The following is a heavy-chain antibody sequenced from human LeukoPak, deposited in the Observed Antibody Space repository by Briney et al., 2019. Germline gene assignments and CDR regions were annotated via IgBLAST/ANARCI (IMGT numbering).Heavy chain of an antibody. CDR2: IIPIFGTA. CDR3: ARSTVRPYYYYGMDV. D-gene: IGHD4-17*01. V-gene: IGHV1-69*13. CDR1: GGTFSSYA. J-gene: IGHJ6*02. Sequence: SVNVSCKASGGTFSSYAISWVRQAPGQGLEWMGGIIPIFGTANYAQKFQGRVTITADESTSTAYMELSSLRSEDTAVYYCARSTVRPYYYYGMDVWGQGTTVTVSS.